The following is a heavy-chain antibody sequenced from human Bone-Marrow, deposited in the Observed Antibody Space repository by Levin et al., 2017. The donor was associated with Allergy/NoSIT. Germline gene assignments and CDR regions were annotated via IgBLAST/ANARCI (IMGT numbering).Heavy chain of an antibody. Sequence: GGSLRLSCAASGFTFSRSGMHWVRQAPGKGLEWVGVIWYDGSKEYYADSVKGRFTISRDNSKNTLYLQMDSLRAEDTAVYYCAKDRNMIVRFPETWGQGTLVTVSS. V-gene: IGHV3-33*06. CDR3: AKDRNMIVRFPET. D-gene: IGHD3-22*01. CDR2: IWYDGSKE. CDR1: GFTFSRSG. J-gene: IGHJ5*02.